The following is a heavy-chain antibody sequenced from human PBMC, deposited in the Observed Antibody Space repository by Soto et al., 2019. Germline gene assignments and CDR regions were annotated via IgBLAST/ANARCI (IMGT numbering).Heavy chain of an antibody. Sequence: QVQLQESGPGLVKPSQTLSLTCTVSGGSISSGGYYWSWIRQHPGKGLEWIGYIYYSGSTYYNPSLKSRVTISVDTSKNQFSLKLSSVTAADTAVYYCVRGHHNGYSSGWYEGDYFDYWGQGTLVTVSS. CDR1: GGSISSGGYY. D-gene: IGHD6-19*01. V-gene: IGHV4-31*03. CDR3: VRGHHNGYSSGWYEGDYFDY. CDR2: IYYSGST. J-gene: IGHJ4*02.